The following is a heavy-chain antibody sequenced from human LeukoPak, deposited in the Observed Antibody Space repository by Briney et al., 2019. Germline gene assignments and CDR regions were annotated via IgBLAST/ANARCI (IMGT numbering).Heavy chain of an antibody. V-gene: IGHV3-30*02. J-gene: IGHJ4*02. CDR2: IRYDGSNK. CDR3: AKDSRKYCSTTSCYGGTNFDY. Sequence: GGSLRLSCAASGFTFNKYGMHWVRQAPGKGLEWVAFIRYDGSNKYYADSVKGRITVSRDNSKNTLYLQMNSLRPEDTAVYYCAKDSRKYCSTTSCYGGTNFDYWGQGTLVTVSS. CDR1: GFTFNKYG. D-gene: IGHD2-2*01.